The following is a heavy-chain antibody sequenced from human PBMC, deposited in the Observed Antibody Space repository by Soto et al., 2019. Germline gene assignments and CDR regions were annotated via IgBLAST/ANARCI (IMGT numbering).Heavy chain of an antibody. CDR2: ISGSGDNT. CDR1: GFTFSNYV. J-gene: IGHJ4*02. D-gene: IGHD2-8*02. CDR3: AKLPLVLVLGFDY. V-gene: IGHV3-23*01. Sequence: EVHLLDSGGGLVQPGGSLRLSCAASGFTFSNYVMNWVRQAPGKGLEWVSSISGSGDNTYYADSVKGRFTISRDNSKNTLFLQMNSLRAEDTAVYYCAKLPLVLVLGFDYWGQGTLVTVSS.